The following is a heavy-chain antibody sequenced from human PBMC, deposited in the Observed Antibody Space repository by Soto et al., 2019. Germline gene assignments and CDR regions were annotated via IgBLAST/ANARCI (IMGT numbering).Heavy chain of an antibody. V-gene: IGHV3-30-3*01. J-gene: IGHJ6*02. Sequence: GGSLRLSCAASGFTFSSYAMHWVRQAPGKGLEWVAVISYDGSNKYYADSVKGRFTISRDNSKNTLYLQMNSLRAEDTAVYYCARGKSRHYYHYGMDVWGQGT. CDR1: GFTFSSYA. CDR2: ISYDGSNK. CDR3: ARGKSRHYYHYGMDV.